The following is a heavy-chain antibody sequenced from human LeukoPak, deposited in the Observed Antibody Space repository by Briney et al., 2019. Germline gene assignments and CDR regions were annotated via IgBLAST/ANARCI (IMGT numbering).Heavy chain of an antibody. CDR2: IYYTGTT. Sequence: PSETLSLTCTVSGGSISSFYWSWIRQPPGKGLECIGYIYYTGTTNYNPSLTSRVTISVDTSKNQFSLNLSSVTAADTAVYSCARVKGDLGYYFDYWGQGTLVIVSS. CDR1: GGSISSFY. J-gene: IGHJ4*02. D-gene: IGHD2-21*01. CDR3: ARVKGDLGYYFDY. V-gene: IGHV4-59*01.